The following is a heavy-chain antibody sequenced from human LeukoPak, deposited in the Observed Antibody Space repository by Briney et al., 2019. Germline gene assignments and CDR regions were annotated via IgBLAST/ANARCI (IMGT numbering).Heavy chain of an antibody. V-gene: IGHV1-69*04. CDR2: IIPILGIA. CDR3: ARVYGVGATGAAYFDY. J-gene: IGHJ4*02. Sequence: SVKVSCKASGGTFSSYAISWVRQAPGQGLEWMGRIIPILGIANYAQKFQGRVTITADKSTSTAYMELSSLRSEDTAVYYCARVYGVGATGAAYFDYWGQGTLVTVSS. CDR1: GGTFSSYA. D-gene: IGHD1-26*01.